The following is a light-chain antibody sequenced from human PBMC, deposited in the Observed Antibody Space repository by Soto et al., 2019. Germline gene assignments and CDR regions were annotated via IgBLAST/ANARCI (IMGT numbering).Light chain of an antibody. Sequence: QSVLTQPPSVSAAPGQKVTISCSGSTSNIGNNYVSWYQQYPGTAPTLLIYDDNKRPSGIPDRFSGSKSGTSATLSITGLQTGDEADYYCGAYNSSLSSGVFGGGTKLTVL. CDR2: DDN. V-gene: IGLV1-51*02. J-gene: IGLJ3*02. CDR3: GAYNSSLSSGV. CDR1: TSNIGNNY.